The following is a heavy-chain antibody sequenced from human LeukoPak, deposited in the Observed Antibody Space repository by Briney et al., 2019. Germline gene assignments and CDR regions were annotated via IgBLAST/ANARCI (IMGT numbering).Heavy chain of an antibody. CDR1: GFTFSDYY. CDR2: ISSSSSYT. V-gene: IGHV3-11*03. CDR3: ASPRGKLRAFDI. D-gene: IGHD5-12*01. J-gene: IGHJ3*02. Sequence: GGSLRLSCAASGFTFSDYYMSWIRQAPGKGLEWVSYISSSSSYTNYADSVKGRFTISRDNAKNSLYLQMNSLRAEDTAVYYCASPRGKLRAFDIWGQGTMVTVSS.